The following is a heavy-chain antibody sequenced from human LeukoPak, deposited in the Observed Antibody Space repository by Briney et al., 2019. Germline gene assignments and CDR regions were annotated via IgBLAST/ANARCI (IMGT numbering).Heavy chain of an antibody. D-gene: IGHD3-16*01. Sequence: GRSPCPSRAVSGFALSRYGVHWVCQAPGKGLEWVAVISYDGSNKYYADSVKGRFTISRDTSKNTLSLQLNTVRAEDTAVYYCAKISYVCSWGSYCPFDYWGQGTLVTVSS. CDR1: GFALSRYG. J-gene: IGHJ4*02. CDR2: ISYDGSNK. CDR3: AKISYVCSWGSYCPFDY. V-gene: IGHV3-30*18.